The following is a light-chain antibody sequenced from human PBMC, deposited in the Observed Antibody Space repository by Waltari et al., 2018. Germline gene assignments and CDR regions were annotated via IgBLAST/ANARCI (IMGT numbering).Light chain of an antibody. CDR3: QQYNNWPRT. CDR2: GAS. Sequence: EIVMTQSPATLSVSPGERATLSCRASQSVSGNLAWYQQQPGQAPRRLIYGASTRDTGIPARVSGSGSGTEFTLTISSLQSEDFAVYYCQQYNNWPRTFGGGTKVEIK. J-gene: IGKJ4*01. CDR1: QSVSGN. V-gene: IGKV3-15*01.